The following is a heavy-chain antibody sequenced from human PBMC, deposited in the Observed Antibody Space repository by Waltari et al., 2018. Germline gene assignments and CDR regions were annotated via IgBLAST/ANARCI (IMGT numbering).Heavy chain of an antibody. D-gene: IGHD1-20*01. Sequence: EVQLLEYGGGLVQPGGSLRLSCEASGILFNHFAINWVRLAPGTGLDWVAAITVSDDTFYADSVMGRFTVSRDTSKNTVYLQMNGLRAEDTAIYYCAKPFYNWDDPLHSWGQGTLVAVSS. CDR1: GILFNHFA. CDR2: ITVSDDT. J-gene: IGHJ4*02. CDR3: AKPFYNWDDPLHS. V-gene: IGHV3-23*01.